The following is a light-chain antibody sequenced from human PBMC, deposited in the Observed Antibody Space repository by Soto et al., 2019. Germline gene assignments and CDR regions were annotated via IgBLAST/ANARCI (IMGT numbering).Light chain of an antibody. CDR1: QSASSSY. Sequence: FSASQSASSSYLAWYQEIPGHARSLLIYGGSNRATGIPARFSGSGSGTDFTLTISSIEPEDFAVYYCQQRSNWPWTFGQGTKVDI. CDR2: GGS. J-gene: IGKJ1*01. CDR3: QQRSNWPWT. V-gene: IGKV3D-20*02.